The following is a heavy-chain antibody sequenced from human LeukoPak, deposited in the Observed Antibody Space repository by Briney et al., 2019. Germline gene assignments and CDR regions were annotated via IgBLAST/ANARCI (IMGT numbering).Heavy chain of an antibody. Sequence: ASVKVSCKASGYTFTTYGITWVRQAPGQGLEWLGWISAYNGNTYYAQKLQGRVTMTTDTSTSTAYMELRSLRSDDTAVYYCARKSYDAGDGFDIWGXGTMVTVSS. J-gene: IGHJ3*02. D-gene: IGHD1-1*01. CDR3: ARKSYDAGDGFDI. V-gene: IGHV1-18*01. CDR2: ISAYNGNT. CDR1: GYTFTTYG.